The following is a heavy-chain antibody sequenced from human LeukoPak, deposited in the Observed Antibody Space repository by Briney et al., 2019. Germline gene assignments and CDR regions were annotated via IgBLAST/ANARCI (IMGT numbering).Heavy chain of an antibody. J-gene: IGHJ3*02. CDR2: INHSGST. D-gene: IGHD1-26*01. V-gene: IGHV4-34*01. CDR3: ATTDIVGATNAFDI. CDR1: GGSFSGYY. Sequence: SETLSLTCAVYGGSFSGYYWSWIRQPPGKGLEWIGEINHSGSTNYNPSLKSRVTISVDTSKNQFSLKLSSVTAADTAVYYCATTDIVGATNAFDIWGQGTMVTVSS.